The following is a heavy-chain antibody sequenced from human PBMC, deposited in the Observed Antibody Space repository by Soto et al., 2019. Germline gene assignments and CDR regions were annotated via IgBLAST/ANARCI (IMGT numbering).Heavy chain of an antibody. J-gene: IGHJ4*02. CDR2: IYPGDSDT. CDR1: GYSFTQSW. Sequence: GESLKISCKASGYSFTQSWLGWVRQMPGKGLGWMGIIYPGDSDTRYSPSFQGQVTLSADKSISTAYLQWSSLKASDTAMYYCAIIILYSILTGPYFFYFCGQGTLVTVSS. D-gene: IGHD3-9*01. V-gene: IGHV5-51*01. CDR3: AIIILYSILTGPYFFYF.